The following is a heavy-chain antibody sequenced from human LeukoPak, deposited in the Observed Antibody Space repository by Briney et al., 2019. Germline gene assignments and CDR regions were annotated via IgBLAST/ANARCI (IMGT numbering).Heavy chain of an antibody. D-gene: IGHD3-22*01. CDR1: GGSISSYY. V-gene: IGHV4-59*01. Sequence: SETLSLTCTVSGGSISSYYWSGIRQPPGKGLEWIGYIYYSGSTNYNFSLRGRVTMSVDTSKNQFSLKLTSVTAADTAVYYCARGSSGYYSPFDYWGQGTLVTVSS. J-gene: IGHJ4*02. CDR2: IYYSGST. CDR3: ARGSSGYYSPFDY.